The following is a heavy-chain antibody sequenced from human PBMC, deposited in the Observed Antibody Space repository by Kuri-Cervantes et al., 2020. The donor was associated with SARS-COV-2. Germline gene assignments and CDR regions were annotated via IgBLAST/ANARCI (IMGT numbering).Heavy chain of an antibody. V-gene: IGHV1-2*02. CDR2: INPNSGGT. J-gene: IGHJ4*02. CDR1: GYTFTGYY. D-gene: IGHD5-24*01. CDR3: ARGGEMATIMHRLDY. Sequence: ASVKVSCKASGYTFTGYYMHWVRQAPGQGLEWMGWINPNSGGTNYAQKFQGRVTMTRDTSISTAYMELSSLRSEDTAVYYCARGGEMATIMHRLDYWGQGTLVTVSS.